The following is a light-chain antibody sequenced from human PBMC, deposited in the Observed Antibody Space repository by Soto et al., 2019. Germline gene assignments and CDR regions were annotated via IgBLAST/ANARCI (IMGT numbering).Light chain of an antibody. CDR3: CSHSTSIAWV. V-gene: IGLV2-14*01. J-gene: IGLJ3*02. CDR2: QVT. CDR1: DNDVGGYDF. Sequence: QSVLTQSASVSGSPGQSITISCTGTDNDVGGYDFVSWYQQHPGRAPKLLIHQVTIRLSGISSRFSCSKSGNTASLTITGLQPEDEAMYFCCSHSTSIAWVFGGGTQLTVL.